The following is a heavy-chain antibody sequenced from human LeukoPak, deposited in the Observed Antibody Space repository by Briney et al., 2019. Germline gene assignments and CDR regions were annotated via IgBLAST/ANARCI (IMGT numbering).Heavy chain of an antibody. J-gene: IGHJ4*02. D-gene: IGHD6-19*01. V-gene: IGHV1-2*02. CDR3: ARTPLAVAGLIDY. Sequence: ASVKVSCKASGYTFTGYYIHWVRQAPGQGLEWMGWINPNSGGTNYAQKFQGRVTMTRDTSISTDYMELSRLRSDDTAMYYCARTPLAVAGLIDYWGQGTLVTVSS. CDR2: INPNSGGT. CDR1: GYTFTGYY.